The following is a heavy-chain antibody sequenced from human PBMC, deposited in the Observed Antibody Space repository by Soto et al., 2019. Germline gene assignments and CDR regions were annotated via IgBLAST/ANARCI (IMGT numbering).Heavy chain of an antibody. CDR3: ARDRYSSSGWFDP. Sequence: SQTLSLTCAISGDSVSSYSAAWNWIRQSPSGGLEWLGRTYYRSRFFSDYAESVKSRIIINPDTSKNQFSLQLKSVTPEDTAVYCCARDRYSSSGWFDPWGPGTPVTVSS. V-gene: IGHV6-1*01. D-gene: IGHD6-6*01. CDR2: TYYRSRFFS. CDR1: GDSVSSYSAA. J-gene: IGHJ5*02.